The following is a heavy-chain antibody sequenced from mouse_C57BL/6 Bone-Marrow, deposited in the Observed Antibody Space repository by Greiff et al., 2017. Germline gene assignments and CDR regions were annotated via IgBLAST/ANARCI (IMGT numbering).Heavy chain of an antibody. J-gene: IGHJ4*01. CDR1: GYTFTDYY. V-gene: IGHV1-26*01. CDR2: INPNNGGT. Sequence: VQLQQSGPELVKPGASVKISCKASGYTFTDYYINWVKQSHGKSLEWIGDINPNNGGTSYNQKFKGKATLTVDKSSSTAYMELRSLTSEDSAVYYCARGWFTLMDYWGQGTSVTVSS. CDR3: ARGWFTLMDY. D-gene: IGHD2-3*01.